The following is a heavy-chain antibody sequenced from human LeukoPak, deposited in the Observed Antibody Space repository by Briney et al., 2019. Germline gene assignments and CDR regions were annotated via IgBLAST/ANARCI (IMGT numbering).Heavy chain of an antibody. CDR3: ARWGSYGSGSYYPFSLNWFDP. CDR1: GGSISSSGYY. D-gene: IGHD3-10*01. V-gene: IGHV4-39*01. J-gene: IGHJ5*02. CDR2: IYYSGST. Sequence: PSETLSLTCIVSGGSISSSGYYWGWIRQPPGKGLEWIGSIYYSGSTYYNPSLKSRVTISVDTSKNQFSLKLSSVTAADTAVYYCARWGSYGSGSYYPFSLNWFDPWGQGTLVTVSS.